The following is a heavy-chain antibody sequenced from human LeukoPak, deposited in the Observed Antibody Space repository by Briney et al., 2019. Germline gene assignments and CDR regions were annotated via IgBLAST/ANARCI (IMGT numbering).Heavy chain of an antibody. CDR2: IYSGGST. Sequence: GGSLRLSCAASGFTFSIYAMTWVRQAPGKGLEWVSLIYSGGSTYYADSVKGRFTISRDNSKNTLYLQMNSLRAEDTAVYYCARRSGIAVAGALDYWGQGTLVTVSS. V-gene: IGHV3-23*03. CDR1: GFTFSIYA. D-gene: IGHD6-19*01. J-gene: IGHJ4*02. CDR3: ARRSGIAVAGALDY.